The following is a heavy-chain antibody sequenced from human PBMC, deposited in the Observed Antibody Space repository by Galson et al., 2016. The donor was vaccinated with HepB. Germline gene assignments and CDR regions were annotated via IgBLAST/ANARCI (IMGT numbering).Heavy chain of an antibody. CDR1: GYTFTRHY. V-gene: IGHV1-46*01. Sequence: QSGAEVTKPGASVGISCTASGYTFTRHYMHWVRQAPGQGLEWMGMIHPRGGTTISAQKFQDRITMTRDTSTSTVYMELSSLRSEDTAVYYCSGDRDAYSGNYGMDVWGPGTTVTVSS. J-gene: IGHJ6*01. CDR3: SGDRDAYSGNYGMDV. CDR2: IHPRGGTT. D-gene: IGHD5-12*01.